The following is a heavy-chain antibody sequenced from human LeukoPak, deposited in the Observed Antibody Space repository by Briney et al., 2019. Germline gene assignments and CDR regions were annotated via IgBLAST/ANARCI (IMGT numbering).Heavy chain of an antibody. V-gene: IGHV3-30*04. CDR3: ASMFGSSATYYFDY. J-gene: IGHJ4*02. CDR2: ISYDGSNK. D-gene: IGHD2-2*01. CDR1: GFTFSSYT. Sequence: GGSLRLSCAASGFTFSSYTMHWVRQAPGKGLEWVAVISYDGSNKYYADSVKGRFTISRDNSKNTLYLQMNSLRAEDTAVYYCASMFGSSATYYFDYWGQGTLVTVSS.